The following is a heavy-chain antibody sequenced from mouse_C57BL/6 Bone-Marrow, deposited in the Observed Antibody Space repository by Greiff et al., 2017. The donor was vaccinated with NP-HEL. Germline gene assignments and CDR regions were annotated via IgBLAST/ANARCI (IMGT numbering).Heavy chain of an antibody. CDR2: ISDGGSYT. CDR1: GFTFSSYA. CDR3: ARDYSNYAMDY. V-gene: IGHV5-4*01. Sequence: DVKLVESGGGLVKPGGSLKLSCAASGFTFSSYAMSWVRQTPEKRLEWVATISDGGSYTYYPDNVKGRFTISRDNAKNNLYLQMSHLKSEDTAMYYCARDYSNYAMDYWGQGTSVTVSS. D-gene: IGHD2-5*01. J-gene: IGHJ4*01.